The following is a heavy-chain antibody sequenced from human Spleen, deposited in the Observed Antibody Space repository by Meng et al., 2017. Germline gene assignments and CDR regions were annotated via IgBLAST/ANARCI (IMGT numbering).Heavy chain of an antibody. V-gene: IGHV3-15*01. J-gene: IGHJ4*02. CDR3: TGHTDY. CDR2: IKSNTDGGTA. Sequence: GESLKISCAASGFYFNNAWMSWVRQAPGKGLEWVGRIKSNTDGGTAEYAAPVTGRFTISRDDSKNTVFLQMNSLKTEDTAVYYCTGHTDYWGQGALVTVSS. CDR1: GFYFNNAW.